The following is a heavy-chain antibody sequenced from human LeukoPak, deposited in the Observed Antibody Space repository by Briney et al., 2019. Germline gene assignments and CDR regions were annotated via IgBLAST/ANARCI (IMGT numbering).Heavy chain of an antibody. CDR2: IYYSGSA. D-gene: IGHD3-3*01. Sequence: SETLSLTCTVSGGSISRFYWNWIRQTPGKGLEWIGYIYYSGSAIYSPSLKSRVTISVDTSKNQFSLRLTSVTAADTAVYYCARGPEWYYSDHWGQGTLVTVSS. V-gene: IGHV4-59*08. J-gene: IGHJ4*02. CDR3: ARGPEWYYSDH. CDR1: GGSISRFY.